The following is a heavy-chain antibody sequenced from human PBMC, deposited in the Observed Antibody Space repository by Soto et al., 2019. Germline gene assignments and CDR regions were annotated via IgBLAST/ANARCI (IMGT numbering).Heavy chain of an antibody. Sequence: QVQLVQSGAGVXXXGASVKVSCKAFGYTLSGYDLHWVRKAPGQGLEWMGIINPGDGSTTYAQKFQGRINLNGETSTNTVYMELSSLKSEDTSVVLCARSYVRSPPIDYWGQGTLVTVSS. CDR1: GYTLSGYD. J-gene: IGHJ4*02. CDR2: INPGDGST. V-gene: IGHV1-46*01. CDR3: ARSYVRSPPIDY. D-gene: IGHD3-10*02.